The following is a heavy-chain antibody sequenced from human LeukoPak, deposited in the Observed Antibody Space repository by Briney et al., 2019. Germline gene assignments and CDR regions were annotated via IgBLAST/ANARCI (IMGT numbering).Heavy chain of an antibody. CDR3: GKDPNGNFIGAFDF. CDR1: RFAFHSYA. J-gene: IGHJ3*01. V-gene: IGHV3-23*01. Sequence: GGSLRLSCAASRFAFHSYAMTWIRQAPERGLEWVSSISVDGGDIKYTDSAKGRFTISRDNSKGTLYLQMDSLRVEDTAVYYCGKDPNGNFIGAFDFWGQGTMVTVSS. CDR2: ISVDGGDI. D-gene: IGHD4-23*01.